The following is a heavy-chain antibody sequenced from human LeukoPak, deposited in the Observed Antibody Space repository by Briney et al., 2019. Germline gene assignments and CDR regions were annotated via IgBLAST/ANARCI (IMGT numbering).Heavy chain of an antibody. J-gene: IGHJ4*02. Sequence: GGSLRLSCAASGFTVSSNYMSWVRRAPGKGLEWVSVIYSGGSTYYADSAKGRFTISRDNSKNTLYLQMNSLRAEDTAVYYCARDARYADDRYFDYWGQGTLVTVSS. D-gene: IGHD5-12*01. CDR2: IYSGGST. CDR3: ARDARYADDRYFDY. CDR1: GFTVSSNY. V-gene: IGHV3-53*01.